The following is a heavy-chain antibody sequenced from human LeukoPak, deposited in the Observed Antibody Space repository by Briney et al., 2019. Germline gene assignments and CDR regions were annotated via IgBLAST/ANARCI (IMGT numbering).Heavy chain of an antibody. CDR3: ARVGNYGDYVGYFDY. CDR2: INPNSGGT. D-gene: IGHD4-17*01. J-gene: IGHJ4*02. V-gene: IGHV1-2*02. CDR1: GYTFTGYY. Sequence: ASVTVTCKASGYTFTGYYMHWVRQAPGQGLEWMGWINPNSGGTNYAQKFQGRVTMTRDTSISTAYMELSRLRSDDTAVYYCARVGNYGDYVGYFDYWGQGTLVTVSS.